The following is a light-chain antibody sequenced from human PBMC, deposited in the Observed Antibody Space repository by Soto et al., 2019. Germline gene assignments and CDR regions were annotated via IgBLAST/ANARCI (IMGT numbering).Light chain of an antibody. Sequence: QSALTQPASVSGSPGQSITISCTGTSSDAGGYNYVSWYQQHPGKAPKVMIYEVSNRPPGVSNRFSGSKSGNTASLTISGLQAEDEADYYCSSYTSSSTVVFGGGTKLTVL. J-gene: IGLJ2*01. CDR1: SSDAGGYNY. V-gene: IGLV2-14*01. CDR2: EVS. CDR3: SSYTSSSTVV.